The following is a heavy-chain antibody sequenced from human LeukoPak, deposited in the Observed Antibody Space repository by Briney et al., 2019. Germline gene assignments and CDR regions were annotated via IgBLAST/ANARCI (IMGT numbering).Heavy chain of an antibody. Sequence: GGSLRLSCAASGLSVSHNYMTWVRQAPGKGLHWVSMIRSDTGTDYADSVKGRFTISRDSSNNTLFLQMNSLRAEDTAVYYCARESNRRLHYYGIDVWGQGTMVTVSS. V-gene: IGHV3-66*01. CDR1: GLSVSHNY. CDR2: IRSDTGT. D-gene: IGHD2-15*01. J-gene: IGHJ6*02. CDR3: ARESNRRLHYYGIDV.